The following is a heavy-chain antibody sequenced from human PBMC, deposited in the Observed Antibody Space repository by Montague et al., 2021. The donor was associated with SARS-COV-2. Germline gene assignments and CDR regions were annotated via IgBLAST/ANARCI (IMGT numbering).Heavy chain of an antibody. Sequence: SETLSLTCTVSGGSISSFYWSWFRQPPGKGLEWIGYISDSGSTNYNPSLTSRVTVSVDTSKNQFSLKVNSVTAADTAVYYCARHYSATLPAGYWGQGTLVTVSS. V-gene: IGHV4-59*08. CDR2: ISDSGST. CDR1: GGSISSFY. CDR3: ARHYSATLPAGY. J-gene: IGHJ4*02. D-gene: IGHD2-15*01.